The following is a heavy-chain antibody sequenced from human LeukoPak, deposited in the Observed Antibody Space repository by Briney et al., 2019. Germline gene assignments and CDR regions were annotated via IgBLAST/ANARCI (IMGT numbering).Heavy chain of an antibody. CDR3: ATNYYGSGSYLY. V-gene: IGHV4-34*01. J-gene: IGHJ4*02. CDR1: GGSFSGYY. Sequence: SETLSLTCAVYGGSFSGYYWSWIRQPPGKGLEWIGEINHSGSTNYNPSLKSRVTISVDTSKNQFSLKLSSVTAADTAVYYCATNYYGSGSYLYWGQGTLVTVSS. D-gene: IGHD3-10*01. CDR2: INHSGST.